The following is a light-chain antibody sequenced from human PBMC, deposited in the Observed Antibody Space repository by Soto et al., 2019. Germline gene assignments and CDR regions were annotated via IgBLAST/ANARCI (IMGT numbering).Light chain of an antibody. CDR2: EAS. J-gene: IGKJ3*01. Sequence: DIQMTQSPSSLSASIGDRVTITCRASPGINTYFAWYQQRPGKVPQLIIYEASTLHSGVPPRFSGSGSGTLFTLSISSLQPEYAATYYCLTCNCAPFTFGPGTRLDIK. CDR1: PGINTY. CDR3: LTCNCAPFT. V-gene: IGKV1-27*01.